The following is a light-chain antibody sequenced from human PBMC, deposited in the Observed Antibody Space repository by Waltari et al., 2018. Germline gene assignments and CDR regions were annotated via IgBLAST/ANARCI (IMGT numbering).Light chain of an antibody. CDR3: QHYLRLPAT. V-gene: IGKV3-20*01. CDR1: QSVTRT. Sequence: EIVLTQSPGTLSLSPGERATLSCRASQSVTRTLAWYQQNPGQAPRLRIYGASNRATGIPDRFSGSGSGTDFSITISRLEPEDFAVYYCQHYLRLPATFGQGTKVEIK. CDR2: GAS. J-gene: IGKJ1*01.